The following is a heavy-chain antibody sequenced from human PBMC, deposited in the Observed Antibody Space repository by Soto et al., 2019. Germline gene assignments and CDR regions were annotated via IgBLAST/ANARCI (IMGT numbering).Heavy chain of an antibody. CDR3: APHVHCSGGSCHYDAFDI. CDR1: GFIFGNYM. D-gene: IGHD2-15*01. J-gene: IGHJ3*02. CDR2: IRDGGDST. V-gene: IGHV3-23*01. Sequence: EVQLLESGGGLVQPGESLRLSCAVSGFIFGNYMMTWVRQAPVKGLEWVSTIRDGGDSTYYADSVKGRFTISRDNSKNTLYLQMDSLGVEDTAVYYCAPHVHCSGGSCHYDAFDIRGQGTMVTVSS.